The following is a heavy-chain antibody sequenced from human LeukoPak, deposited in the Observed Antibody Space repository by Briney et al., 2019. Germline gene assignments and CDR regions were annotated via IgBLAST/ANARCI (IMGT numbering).Heavy chain of an antibody. Sequence: GSVKVSCKASGYTFTSYGISWVRQAPGQGLEWMGWISAYNGNTNYAQKLQGRVTMTEDTSTDTVYMELSSLRSEDTAVYYCATDRVVGATITDYWGQGTLVTVSS. CDR2: ISAYNGNT. CDR3: ATDRVVGATITDY. J-gene: IGHJ4*02. D-gene: IGHD1-26*01. V-gene: IGHV1-18*01. CDR1: GYTFTSYG.